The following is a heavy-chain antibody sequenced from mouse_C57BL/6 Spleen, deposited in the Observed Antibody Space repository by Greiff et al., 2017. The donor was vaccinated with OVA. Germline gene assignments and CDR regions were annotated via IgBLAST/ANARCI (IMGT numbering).Heavy chain of an antibody. V-gene: IGHV1-69*01. CDR1: GYTFTSYW. J-gene: IGHJ3*01. Sequence: QVQLQQPGAELVMPGASVKLSCKASGYTFTSYWMPWVKQRPGQGLEWIGEIDPSDSYTNSNQKFKGKSTLTVDKSSSTAYMQLSSLTSEDSAVYYCARQDYGSREAWFAYWGQGTLVTVSA. CDR3: ARQDYGSREAWFAY. CDR2: IDPSDSYT. D-gene: IGHD1-1*01.